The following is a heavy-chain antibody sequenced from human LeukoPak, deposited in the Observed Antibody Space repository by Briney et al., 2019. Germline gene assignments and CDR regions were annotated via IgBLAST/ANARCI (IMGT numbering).Heavy chain of an antibody. D-gene: IGHD1-7*01. Sequence: SETLSLTCAVYGGSFSGYYWSWIRQPPGKGLEWIGEINHSGSTNYNPSLKSRVTISVDTSKNQFSLKLSSVTASDTVVYYCARLIKSRNYTPHHQFVYWGQGTLVSVSS. CDR3: ARLIKSRNYTPHHQFVY. J-gene: IGHJ4*02. CDR2: INHSGST. CDR1: GGSFSGYY. V-gene: IGHV4-34*01.